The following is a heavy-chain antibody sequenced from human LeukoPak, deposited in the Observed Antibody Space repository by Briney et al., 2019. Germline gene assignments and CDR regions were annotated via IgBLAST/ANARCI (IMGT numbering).Heavy chain of an antibody. CDR1: GFTFSNYW. J-gene: IGHJ4*02. CDR3: GEGGTLGY. CDR2: IKKDGSEK. V-gene: IGHV3-7*05. Sequence: LPGGSLRLSCAASGFTFSNYWMTWVRQAPGKGLEWVANIKKDGSEKYYVDSVKGRFTISRDNAKNSLHLQMNSLRVEDTAVYYCGEGGTLGYWGQGTLVTVSS. D-gene: IGHD1-1*01.